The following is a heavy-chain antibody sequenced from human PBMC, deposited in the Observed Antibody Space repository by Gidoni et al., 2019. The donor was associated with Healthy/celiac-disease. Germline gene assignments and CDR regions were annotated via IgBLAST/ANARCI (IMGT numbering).Heavy chain of an antibody. V-gene: IGHV4-39*01. Sequence: QLQLQESGPGLVKPSETLSLTCTVSGGSISSSSYYWAWIRQPPGKGLEWMGSIYYSGSTYYNPSLKSRVTISVDTSKNQFSLKLSSVTAADTAVYYCARRSSSSWYGYYFYGMDVWGQGTTVTVSS. CDR1: GGSISSSSYY. D-gene: IGHD6-13*01. J-gene: IGHJ6*02. CDR3: ARRSSSSWYGYYFYGMDV. CDR2: IYYSGST.